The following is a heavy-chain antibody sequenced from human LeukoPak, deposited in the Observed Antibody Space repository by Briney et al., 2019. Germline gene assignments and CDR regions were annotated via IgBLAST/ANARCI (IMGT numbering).Heavy chain of an antibody. J-gene: IGHJ5*02. CDR2: INHSGST. D-gene: IGHD1-1*01. V-gene: IGHV4-39*07. CDR1: GGSISSSSYY. CDR3: ARGRVASGQRKRNWFDP. Sequence: SETLSLTCTVSGGSISSSSYYWGWIRQPPGKGLEWIGEINHSGSTNYNPSLKSRVTISVDTSKNQFSLKLSSVTAADTAVYYCARGRVASGQRKRNWFDPWGQGTLVTVSS.